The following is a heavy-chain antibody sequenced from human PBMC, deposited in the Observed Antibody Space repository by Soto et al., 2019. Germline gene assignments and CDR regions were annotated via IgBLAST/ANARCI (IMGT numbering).Heavy chain of an antibody. J-gene: IGHJ4*02. CDR2: ISGSGGST. CDR3: AKDSPDYYDSSGYYGDY. CDR1: GFTFSSYA. Sequence: EVQLLESGGGLVQPGGSLRLSCAASGFTFSSYAMSWVRQAPGKGLEWASAISGSGGSTYYADSVKGRFTISRDNSKNTLYLQMNSLRAEDTAVYYCAKDSPDYYDSSGYYGDYWGQGTLVTVSS. V-gene: IGHV3-23*01. D-gene: IGHD3-22*01.